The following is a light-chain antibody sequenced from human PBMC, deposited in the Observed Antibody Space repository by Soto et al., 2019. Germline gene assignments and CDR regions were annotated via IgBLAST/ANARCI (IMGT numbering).Light chain of an antibody. CDR3: QQCNNWPLT. V-gene: IGKV3-15*01. CDR1: QIVNSN. J-gene: IGKJ1*01. CDR2: GAS. Sequence: EIVMTQSPATLSVSPGERATLSSRASQIVNSNLAWYQQKPGQAPRLLIYGASTRATGIPARFSGSGSGTEFTLTISSLQSEDFAVYYCQQCNNWPLTFGQGTRVEIK.